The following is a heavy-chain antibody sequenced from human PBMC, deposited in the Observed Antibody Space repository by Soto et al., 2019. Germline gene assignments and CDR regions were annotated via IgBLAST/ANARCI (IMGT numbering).Heavy chain of an antibody. CDR3: TRDASRDSSARGWFDP. CDR1: GLTFRSFT. Sequence: PGGSLRLSCAASGLTFRSFTMNWVRPAPGKGLEWVSTISSNSAYIYYTDALRGRFTISRDNAKNSLHLQMNSLRAEDTAVYYCTRDASRDSSARGWFDPWGPGTLVTVSS. J-gene: IGHJ5*02. V-gene: IGHV3-21*01. D-gene: IGHD6-13*01. CDR2: ISSNSAYI.